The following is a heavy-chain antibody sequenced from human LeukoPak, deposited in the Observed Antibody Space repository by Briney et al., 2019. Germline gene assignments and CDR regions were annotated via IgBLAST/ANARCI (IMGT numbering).Heavy chain of an antibody. CDR3: ATHPGGLQSGFDN. V-gene: IGHV5-51*01. CDR1: GHTFPSYW. J-gene: IGHJ4*02. D-gene: IGHD5-24*01. CDR2: IHPGDSDT. Sequence: GESLKISCKVSGHTFPSYWIGWVGQVPGKGLEYMGIIHPGDSDTRYSPSFQGQVTISVDRSSTTAYLQWSRLRASDTAMYYCATHPGGLQSGFDNWGQGTLVTVSS.